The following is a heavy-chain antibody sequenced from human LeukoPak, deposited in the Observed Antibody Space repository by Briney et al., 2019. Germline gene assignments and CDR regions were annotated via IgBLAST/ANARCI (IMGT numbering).Heavy chain of an antibody. Sequence: GRSLRLSCAASGFTFDDYAMHWVRQAPGKGLEWVSGISWNSGSIGYADSVKGRFTISRDNAKNSLYLQMYSLRAEDTALYYCAKRAGTQDYFDYWGQGTLVTVSS. CDR3: AKRAGTQDYFDY. D-gene: IGHD6-19*01. CDR1: GFTFDDYA. J-gene: IGHJ4*02. CDR2: ISWNSGSI. V-gene: IGHV3-9*01.